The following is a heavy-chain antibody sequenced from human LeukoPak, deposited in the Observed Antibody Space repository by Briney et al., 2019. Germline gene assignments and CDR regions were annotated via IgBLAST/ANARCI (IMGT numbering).Heavy chain of an antibody. J-gene: IGHJ4*02. V-gene: IGHV3-21*01. Sequence: PGGSLRLSRAASGFTFSSYSMNWVRQAPGKGLEWVSSISSSSSYIYYADSVKGRFTISRDNAKNSLYLQMNSLRAEDTAVYYCARGDYRSGYYFFDYWGQGTLVTVSS. CDR1: GFTFSSYS. D-gene: IGHD3-22*01. CDR3: ARGDYRSGYYFFDY. CDR2: ISSSSSYI.